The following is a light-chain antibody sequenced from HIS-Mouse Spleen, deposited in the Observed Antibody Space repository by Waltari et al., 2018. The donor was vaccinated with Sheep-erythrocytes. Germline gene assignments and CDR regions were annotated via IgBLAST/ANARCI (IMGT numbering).Light chain of an antibody. CDR3: CSYAGSSTPWV. J-gene: IGLJ3*02. V-gene: IGLV2-23*01. CDR1: SSDVVSYTL. Sequence: QSALTQPASVSGSPGQSITISCTGTSSDVVSYTLVSWYQQHPGKAPKPMIYEGSKRPSGVSNRFSGSKSGNTASLTISGLQAEDEADYYCCSYAGSSTPWVFGGGTKLTVL. CDR2: EGS.